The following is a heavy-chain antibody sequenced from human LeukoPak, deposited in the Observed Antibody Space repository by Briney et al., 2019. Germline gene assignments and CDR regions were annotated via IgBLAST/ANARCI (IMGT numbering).Heavy chain of an antibody. CDR2: IYYSGST. V-gene: IGHV4-31*03. Sequence: PSETLSLTCTVSGGSISSGGYYWTWIRQHPGKGLEWIGYIYYSGSTYYNPSLKSRVTISVDASKNQFSLNLSSVTAADTAVYYCARKGRTYYDFDYWGQGTLVTVSS. CDR3: ARKGRTYYDFDY. CDR1: GGSISSGGYY. D-gene: IGHD1-26*01. J-gene: IGHJ4*02.